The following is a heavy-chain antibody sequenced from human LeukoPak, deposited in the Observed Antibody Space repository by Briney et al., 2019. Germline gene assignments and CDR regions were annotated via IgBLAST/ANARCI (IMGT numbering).Heavy chain of an antibody. Sequence: GGSLRLSCAASGFTFSSYGMHWVRQAPGKGLEWVAFIRYDGSNKYYADSVKGRFTISRDNSKNTLYLQMNSLRAEDTAVYYCAKDRGRRANWFDPWGQGTLVTVSS. J-gene: IGHJ5*02. D-gene: IGHD2-15*01. CDR2: IRYDGSNK. CDR1: GFTFSSYG. CDR3: AKDRGRRANWFDP. V-gene: IGHV3-30*02.